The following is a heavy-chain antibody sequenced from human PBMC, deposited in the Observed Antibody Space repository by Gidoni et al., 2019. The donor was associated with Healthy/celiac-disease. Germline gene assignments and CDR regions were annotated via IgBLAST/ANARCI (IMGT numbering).Heavy chain of an antibody. CDR1: GGSISIGSYY. Sequence: QVQLQKSGPGLVKPSQTLSLTCTVSGGSISIGSYYWCWIRQPAGKGLEWIGRIYTSGSTNYNPSLKSRVTISVDTSKNQFSLKLSFVTAADTAVYYCARDMCSSTSCHGYYYYGMDVWGQGTTVTVSS. CDR2: IYTSGST. D-gene: IGHD2-2*01. CDR3: ARDMCSSTSCHGYYYYGMDV. V-gene: IGHV4-61*02. J-gene: IGHJ6*02.